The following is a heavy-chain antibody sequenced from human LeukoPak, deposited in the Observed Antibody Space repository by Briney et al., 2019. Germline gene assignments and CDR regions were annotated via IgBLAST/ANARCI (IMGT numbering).Heavy chain of an antibody. J-gene: IGHJ4*02. CDR1: GYTFTTYY. V-gene: IGHV1-46*01. CDR3: AKADRGWGVITKD. D-gene: IGHD3-10*01. Sequence: VSVKVSCKASGYTFTTYYMHWVRQAPGQGLEWTGIINPSGGGTSCAQKFQGRVTMTRDTSTSTVYMELNSLRAEDTAVYYCAKADRGWGVITKDWGQGTLVTVSS. CDR2: INPSGGGT.